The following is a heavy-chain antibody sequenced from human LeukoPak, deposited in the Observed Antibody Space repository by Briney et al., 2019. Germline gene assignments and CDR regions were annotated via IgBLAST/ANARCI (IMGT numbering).Heavy chain of an antibody. J-gene: IGHJ5*02. CDR1: GFTFSSYS. V-gene: IGHV3-21*01. CDR3: ARAQDIVVVPALFDP. Sequence: GGSLRLSCAASGFTFSSYSMNWVRQAPGKGLEWVSSISSSSSHIYYADSVKGRFTISRDNAKNSLYLQMNSLRAEDTAVYYCARAQDIVVVPALFDPWGQGTLVTVSS. CDR2: ISSSSSHI. D-gene: IGHD2-2*01.